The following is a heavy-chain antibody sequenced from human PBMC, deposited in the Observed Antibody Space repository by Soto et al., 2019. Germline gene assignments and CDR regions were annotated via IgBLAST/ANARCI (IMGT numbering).Heavy chain of an antibody. V-gene: IGHV3-7*01. CDR1: GFTFSSYW. CDR2: IKQDGSEK. J-gene: IGHJ6*02. CDR3: ATDVLRFLEWFSRRLDV. Sequence: GGSLRLSCAASGFTFSSYWMSWVRQAPGKGLEWVANIKQDGSEKYYVDSVKGRFTISRDNAKNSLYLQMDSLRAEDTAVYYCATDVLRFLEWFSRRLDVWGQGTTVTVSS. D-gene: IGHD3-3*01.